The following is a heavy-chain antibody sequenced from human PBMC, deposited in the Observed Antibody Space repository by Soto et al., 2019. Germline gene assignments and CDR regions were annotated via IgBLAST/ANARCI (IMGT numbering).Heavy chain of an antibody. V-gene: IGHV3-21*01. CDR2: ISSNSAYI. Sequence: GSLRLAGSASGFTFRSFTMNWVRQAPGKGLEWVSTISSNSAYIYYTDALRGRFTISRDNAKNSLHLQMNSLRAEDTAVYYCTRDASRDSSARGWFDPWGPGTLVTVYS. CDR3: TRDASRDSSARGWFDP. J-gene: IGHJ5*02. CDR1: GFTFRSFT. D-gene: IGHD6-13*01.